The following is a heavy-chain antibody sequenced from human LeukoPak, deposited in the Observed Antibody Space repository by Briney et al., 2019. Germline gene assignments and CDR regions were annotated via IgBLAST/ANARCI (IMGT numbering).Heavy chain of an antibody. D-gene: IGHD2/OR15-2a*01. J-gene: IGHJ4*02. CDR2: IYSGGST. V-gene: IGHV3-53*01. Sequence: GGSLRLSCAASGFTVSSNYMSWVRQAPGKGLEWVSVIYSGGSTYYADSVKGRFTISRDNAKNTLYLQMNSLRAEDTAVYYCARDWFHAIDYWSQGTLVTVSS. CDR1: GFTVSSNY. CDR3: ARDWFHAIDY.